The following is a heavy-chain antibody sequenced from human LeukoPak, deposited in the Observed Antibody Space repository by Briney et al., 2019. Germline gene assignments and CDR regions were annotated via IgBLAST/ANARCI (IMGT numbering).Heavy chain of an antibody. J-gene: IGHJ5*02. CDR1: GGSFSGDY. CDR3: ARGGRRSVITVVVVAAKHWFDP. CDR2: INHSGST. Sequence: PSETLSLTCAVYGGSFSGDYWGWVRQPPGKGPEWIGEINHSGSTNYNPSLKSRVTISVDTSKNQFSLKLSSVTAADTAVYYCARGGRRSVITVVVVAAKHWFDPWGQGTLVTVSS. D-gene: IGHD2-15*01. V-gene: IGHV4-34*01.